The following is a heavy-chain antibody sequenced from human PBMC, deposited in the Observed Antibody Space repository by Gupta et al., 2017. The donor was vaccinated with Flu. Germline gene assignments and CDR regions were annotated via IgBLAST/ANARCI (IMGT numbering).Heavy chain of an antibody. J-gene: IGHJ2*01. V-gene: IGHV3-21*01. Sequence: EVQLVVSGGGLVKPGGSVRRSWPASGLTSSSYSMNWVRQAPGKGLEWVSSISSSSSYIYYADSVKGRFTISRDNAKNSLYLQMNSLRAEDTAVYYCARGGGYWYFDLWGRGTLVTVSS. D-gene: IGHD3-16*01. CDR3: ARGGGYWYFDL. CDR2: ISSSSSYI. CDR1: GLTSSSYS.